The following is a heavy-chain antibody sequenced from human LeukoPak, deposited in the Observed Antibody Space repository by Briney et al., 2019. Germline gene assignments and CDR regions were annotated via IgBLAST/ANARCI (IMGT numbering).Heavy chain of an antibody. V-gene: IGHV4-4*07. CDR1: GGSISSYY. D-gene: IGHD3-10*01. J-gene: IGHJ6*03. CDR3: ARERFDRFGELLPYYYYYYMDV. CDR2: IYTSGST. Sequence: SETLSLTCTVSGGSISSYYWSWVRQPAGKGLEWIGRIYTSGSTNYNPSLKSRVTMSVDTSKNKFSLKLSSVTAADTAVYYCARERFDRFGELLPYYYYYYMDVWGKGTTVTVSS.